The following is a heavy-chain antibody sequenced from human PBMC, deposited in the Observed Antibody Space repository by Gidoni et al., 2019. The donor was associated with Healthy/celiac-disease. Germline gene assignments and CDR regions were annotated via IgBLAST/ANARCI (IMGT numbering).Heavy chain of an antibody. Sequence: EVQLLESGGGLVQPGGSLRLSCAASGFTFSSYAMSWVRQAPGKGLEWVSAISGSGGSTYDADSVKGRFTISRDNSKNTLYLQMNSLRAEDTAVYYCAISRDGYNMADYWGQGTLVTVSS. V-gene: IGHV3-23*01. CDR2: ISGSGGST. CDR3: AISRDGYNMADY. CDR1: GFTFSSYA. J-gene: IGHJ4*02. D-gene: IGHD5-12*01.